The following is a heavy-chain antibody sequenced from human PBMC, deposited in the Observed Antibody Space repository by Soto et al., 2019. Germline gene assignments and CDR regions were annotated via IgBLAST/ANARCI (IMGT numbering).Heavy chain of an antibody. Sequence: ASVKVSCKASGYTFTSYYMHWVRQAPGQGLEWMGIINPSGGSTSYAQKFQGRVTMNRDTSTSTVYMELSSLRSEDTAVYYCARAPTTVVTRHAFDIWRQGTMVTV. J-gene: IGHJ3*02. D-gene: IGHD4-17*01. CDR3: ARAPTTVVTRHAFDI. CDR2: INPSGGST. V-gene: IGHV1-46*01. CDR1: GYTFTSYY.